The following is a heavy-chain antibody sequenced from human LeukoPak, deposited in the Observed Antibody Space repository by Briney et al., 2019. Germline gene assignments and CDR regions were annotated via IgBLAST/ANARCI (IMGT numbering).Heavy chain of an antibody. J-gene: IGHJ5*02. V-gene: IGHV4-34*01. CDR3: ARGGRYSYGWYNWFDP. CDR1: GGSFSGYY. CDR2: INHSGST. D-gene: IGHD5-18*01. Sequence: TSETLSLTCAVYGGSFSGYYWGWIRQPPGKGREWIGEINHSGSTNYNPSLKSRLTLPVDTSKNQFSLKLSSVTAADTAVYYCARGGRYSYGWYNWFDPWGQGTLVTVSS.